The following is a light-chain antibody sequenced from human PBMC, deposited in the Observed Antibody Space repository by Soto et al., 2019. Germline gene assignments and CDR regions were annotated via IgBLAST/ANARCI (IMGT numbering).Light chain of an antibody. V-gene: IGLV2-14*01. CDR3: SSYTKSTAYV. CDR1: SSDFATYNY. J-gene: IGLJ1*01. Sequence: QSALTQPASGSGSPGQSITISCTGTSSDFATYNYVSWYQQHPGKSPKLIIYEVSDRPSGVSNRFSGSKSGKTASLTISGLQAEDEADYYRSSYTKSTAYVFGTGTKVTVL. CDR2: EVS.